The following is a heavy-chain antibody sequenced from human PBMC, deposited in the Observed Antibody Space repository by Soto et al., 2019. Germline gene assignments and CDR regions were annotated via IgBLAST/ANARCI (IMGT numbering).Heavy chain of an antibody. D-gene: IGHD6-19*01. V-gene: IGHV1-8*01. CDR1: GYTFTSYD. CDR3: ARRPPGYSSGWYIMASDI. CDR2: MNPTSGNT. J-gene: IGHJ3*02. Sequence: ASVKVSCKASGYTFTSYDINWVRQATGQGLEWMGWMNPTSGNTGYTQKFQGRVTMTRDTSISTAYMELSSLRSEDTAVYYCARRPPGYSSGWYIMASDIWGQGTMVTVS.